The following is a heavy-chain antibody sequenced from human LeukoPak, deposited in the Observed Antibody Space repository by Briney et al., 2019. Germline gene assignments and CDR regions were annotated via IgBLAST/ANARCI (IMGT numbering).Heavy chain of an antibody. V-gene: IGHV4-4*09. CDR3: ARSALYYDILTGAAPYYMDV. CDR1: GGSISSYY. Sequence: PSETLSLTCTVSGGSISSYYWSWIRQPPGKGLEWIGYIYTSGSTNYNPSLKSRVTISVDTSKNQFSLKLSSVTAADTAVCYCARSALYYDILTGAAPYYMDVWGKGTTVTVSS. J-gene: IGHJ6*03. CDR2: IYTSGST. D-gene: IGHD3-9*01.